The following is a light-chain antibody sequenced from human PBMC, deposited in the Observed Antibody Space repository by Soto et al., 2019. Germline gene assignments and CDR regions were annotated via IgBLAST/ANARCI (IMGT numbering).Light chain of an antibody. CDR1: QSVGSS. CDR3: QQYGSSPLLN. J-gene: IGKJ4*01. CDR2: GAA. V-gene: IGKV3-15*01. Sequence: EVVMTQSPATLSVSPGERATLSCRASQSVGSSLAWYQQTPGQAPRLLIYGAAIRATGVPARFSGRGSGTEFTLTISRLEPEDFAVYYCQQYGSSPLLNFGGGTKVEIK.